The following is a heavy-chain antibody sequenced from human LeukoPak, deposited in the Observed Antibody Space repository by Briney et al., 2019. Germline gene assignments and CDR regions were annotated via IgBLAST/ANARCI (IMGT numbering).Heavy chain of an antibody. CDR2: ISSSGGPI. J-gene: IGHJ4*02. CDR3: ARDTRYSYVDY. CDR1: GFSFNSYS. V-gene: IGHV3-48*01. D-gene: IGHD5-18*01. Sequence: PGGSLRLSCAASGFSFNSYSMNWVRQAPGKGLEWVSYISSSGGPIYYADSVKGRFTISRDNSKNTLYLQMNSLRAEDTAVYYCARDTRYSYVDYWGQGTLVTVSS.